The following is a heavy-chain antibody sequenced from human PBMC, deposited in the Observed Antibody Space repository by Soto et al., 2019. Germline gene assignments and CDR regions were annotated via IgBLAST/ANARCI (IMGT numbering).Heavy chain of an antibody. D-gene: IGHD3-22*01. V-gene: IGHV4-31*03. CDR1: GGSISSGGYY. CDR3: ASYYDSSGYYLYNWFDP. J-gene: IGHJ5*02. Sequence: SSETLSLTCTVSGGSISSGGYYWSWIRQHPGKGLEWIGYIYYSGSTYYNPSLKSRVTISVDTSKNQFSLKLSSVTAADTAVYYCASYYDSSGYYLYNWFDPWGQGTLVTVSS. CDR2: IYYSGST.